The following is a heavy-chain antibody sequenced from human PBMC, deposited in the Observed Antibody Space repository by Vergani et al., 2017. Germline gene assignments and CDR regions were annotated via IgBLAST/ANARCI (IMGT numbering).Heavy chain of an antibody. Sequence: DVHLAESGGGFFQPGGSLRLSCSASGFSFNSYWMHWVRQVPGKGLLWVSRIKSDGSITAHADSVKGRFTISRDIAKNTLYLQVRSLRLEDTGVYHCVIDRGLCAGGRCYTEAWDYWGQGTPVTVSS. CDR3: VIDRGLCAGGRCYTEAWDY. V-gene: IGHV3-74*03. CDR2: IKSDGSIT. J-gene: IGHJ4*02. D-gene: IGHD2-2*02. CDR1: GFSFNSYW.